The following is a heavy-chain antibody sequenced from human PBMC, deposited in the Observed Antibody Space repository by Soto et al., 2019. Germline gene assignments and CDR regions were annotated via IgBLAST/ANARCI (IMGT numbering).Heavy chain of an antibody. CDR1: GFIFDNYA. CDR3: VKGLNIDYKSNWLYFES. CDR2: IRWSGNDL. J-gene: IGHJ4*02. D-gene: IGHD1-20*01. V-gene: IGHV3-9*01. Sequence: GGSLRLSCATSGFIFDNYAMYTVGRIPVKGLEWVSGIRWSGNDLDYGDSVKGRFIISRDNARNSLFLQMNSLRVEDTALYYCVKGLNIDYKSNWLYFESWGQGAVVTVSS.